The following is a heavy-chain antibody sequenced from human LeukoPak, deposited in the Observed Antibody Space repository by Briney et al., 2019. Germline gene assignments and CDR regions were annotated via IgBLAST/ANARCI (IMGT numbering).Heavy chain of an antibody. CDR1: GFTFSSYG. J-gene: IGHJ4*02. V-gene: IGHV3-30*02. D-gene: IGHD3-22*01. CDR3: AKDEYYYDSSGSSLGY. CDR2: IRYDGSNK. Sequence: GGSLRLSCAASGFTFSSYGMHWVRQAPGKGLEWVAFIRYDGSNKYYADSVKGRFTISRDNSKNTLYLQMNSLRAEDTAVYYCAKDEYYYDSSGSSLGYWGQGTLVTVSS.